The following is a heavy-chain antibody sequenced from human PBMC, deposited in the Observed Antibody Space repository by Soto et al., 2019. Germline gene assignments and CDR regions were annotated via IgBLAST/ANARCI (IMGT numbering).Heavy chain of an antibody. J-gene: IGHJ4*02. D-gene: IGHD4-17*01. CDR2: ISYDGSNK. CDR3: AKDGVSGDYADYFDY. V-gene: IGHV3-30*18. Sequence: GGSLRLSCAASGFTFSSYGMHWVRQAPGKGLEWVAVISYDGSNKYYADSVKGRFTISRDNSKNTLYLQMNSLRAEDTAVYYCAKDGVSGDYADYFDYWGQGTLVTVSS. CDR1: GFTFSSYG.